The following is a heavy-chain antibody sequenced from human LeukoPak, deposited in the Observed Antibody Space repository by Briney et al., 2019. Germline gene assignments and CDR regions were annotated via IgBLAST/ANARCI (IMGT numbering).Heavy chain of an antibody. CDR3: ARDVVSMKDAFDI. D-gene: IGHD3-3*02. V-gene: IGHV4-39*02. CDR1: GFTFSSYG. Sequence: PGGSLRLSCAASGFTFSSYGMSWIRQPPGKGLEWIGNIYYDGSTYYNPSLKSRVTISLDTSKNQFSLKLRFVTAADTAVYYCARDVVSMKDAFDIWGQGTMVTVSS. J-gene: IGHJ3*02. CDR2: IYYDGST.